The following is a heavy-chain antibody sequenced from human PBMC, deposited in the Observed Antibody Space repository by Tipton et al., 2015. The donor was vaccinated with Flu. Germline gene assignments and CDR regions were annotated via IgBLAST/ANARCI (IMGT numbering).Heavy chain of an antibody. Sequence: LRLSCTVSGDSMRRDYFWGWIRQAPGKGLEWIGNIHYSGSPHYNPPLKSRVTISVDTAKNQFSQRLSSVTAADTAVYYCARSTYHYGSGSSDYWGQGTLVTVSS. D-gene: IGHD3-10*01. J-gene: IGHJ4*02. CDR2: IHYSGSP. CDR1: GDSMRRDYF. V-gene: IGHV4-38-2*02. CDR3: ARSTYHYGSGSSDY.